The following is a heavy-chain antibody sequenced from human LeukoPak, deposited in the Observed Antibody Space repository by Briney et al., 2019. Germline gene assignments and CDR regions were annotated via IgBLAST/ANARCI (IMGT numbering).Heavy chain of an antibody. J-gene: IGHJ4*02. CDR3: ARSGYFDTIAYNFEL. Sequence: SETLSLTRTVSGGSFSGFSWSWIRQPPGKGLEWIGYIYYSGSTSYNPSLKSRVTMSVDTSMNEFSLKLRSVTAADMAFYYCARSGYFDTIAYNFELWGQRTLVTVSS. CDR2: IYYSGST. V-gene: IGHV4-59*01. D-gene: IGHD3-22*01. CDR1: GGSFSGFS.